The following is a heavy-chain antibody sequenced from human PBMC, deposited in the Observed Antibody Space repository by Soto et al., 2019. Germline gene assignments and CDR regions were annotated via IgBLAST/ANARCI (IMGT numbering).Heavy chain of an antibody. D-gene: IGHD3-22*01. J-gene: IGHJ6*02. Sequence: GGSLRLSCAASGFTFSSYAMSWVRQAPGKGLERVSAISGSGGSTYYADSVKGRFTISRDNSKNTLYLQMNSLRAEDTAVYYCAKDHYDRSPWGLNYYYYGMDVWGHGTTVTVSS. CDR3: AKDHYDRSPWGLNYYYYGMDV. CDR2: ISGSGGST. V-gene: IGHV3-23*01. CDR1: GFTFSSYA.